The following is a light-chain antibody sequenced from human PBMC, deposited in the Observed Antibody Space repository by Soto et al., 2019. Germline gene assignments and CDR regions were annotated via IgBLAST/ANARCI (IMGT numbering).Light chain of an antibody. Sequence: EIVLTQSPCTLSLSPGERATLSCRASQSVSSSYLAWYQQKPGQAPRLLIYGASSRATGIPDRFSGSGSGTDFTLTISSLEPEDFAVYYCQQYNNWPQTFGQGTKVDI. CDR1: QSVSSSY. CDR2: GAS. V-gene: IGKV3-20*01. CDR3: QQYNNWPQT. J-gene: IGKJ1*01.